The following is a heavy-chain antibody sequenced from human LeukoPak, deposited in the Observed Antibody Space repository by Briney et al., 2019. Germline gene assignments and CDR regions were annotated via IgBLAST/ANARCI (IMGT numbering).Heavy chain of an antibody. CDR1: GGSISSGSYY. CDR2: IYTSGST. J-gene: IGHJ4*02. Sequence: SQTLSLTCTVSGGSISSGSYYWNWIRQPAGKGLEWIGRIYTSGSTNYNPSLKSRVTISVDTSKNQFSLKLSSVTAADTAVYYCAGDYGGNSGFYWGQGTLVTVPS. V-gene: IGHV4-61*02. D-gene: IGHD4-23*01. CDR3: AGDYGGNSGFY.